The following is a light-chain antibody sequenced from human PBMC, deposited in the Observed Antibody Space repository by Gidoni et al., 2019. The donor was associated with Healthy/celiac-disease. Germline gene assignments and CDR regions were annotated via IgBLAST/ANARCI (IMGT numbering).Light chain of an antibody. Sequence: DIQMTQSPSSVSASVGDRVTITCRASQGISSWLAWYQQKPGKAPKLLIYAASRFSGSGPGTDFTLTITSLQPEAFATYYCQQANSFPLTFGGGTKVEIK. J-gene: IGKJ4*01. CDR3: QQANSFPLT. CDR2: A. CDR1: QGISSW. V-gene: IGKV1-12*01.